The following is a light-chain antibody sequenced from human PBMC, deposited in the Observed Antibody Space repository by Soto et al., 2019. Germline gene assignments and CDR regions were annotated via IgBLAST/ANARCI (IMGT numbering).Light chain of an antibody. CDR3: SSYTSSCTFTWV. J-gene: IGLJ3*02. CDR2: EVS. Sequence: QSALTQPASVSGSPGQSITISCTGTSSDVGGYDYVSWYQQHPGKAPKLMIYEVSNRPSGVSNRFSGSKSGNTASLTISGLQAEDEADYYCSSYTSSCTFTWVFGGGTKVTVL. CDR1: SSDVGGYDY. V-gene: IGLV2-14*01.